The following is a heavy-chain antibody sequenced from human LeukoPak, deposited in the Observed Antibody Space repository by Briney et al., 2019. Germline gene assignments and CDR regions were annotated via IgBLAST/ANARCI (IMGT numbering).Heavy chain of an antibody. CDR1: GFTFSAHA. Sequence: GRSLRLSCAASGFTFSAHAMLWVRQAPGQGLEWVALVSYDGSNKYYADSVRGRFTISRDNSKNTLFLQMNSLRTEDTAMYYCARDEQLAFRDWGQGTLGTLSS. D-gene: IGHD6-13*01. V-gene: IGHV3-30-3*01. J-gene: IGHJ4*02. CDR3: ARDEQLAFRD. CDR2: VSYDGSNK.